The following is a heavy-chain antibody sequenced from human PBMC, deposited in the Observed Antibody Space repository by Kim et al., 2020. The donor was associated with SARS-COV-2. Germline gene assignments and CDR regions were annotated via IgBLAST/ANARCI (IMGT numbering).Heavy chain of an antibody. CDR1: GGSISSGGYY. Sequence: SETLSLTCTVSGGSISSGGYYWSWIRQHPGKGLEWIGYIYYSGSTYYNPSLKSRVTISVDTSKNQFSLKLSSVTAADTAVYYCARVSARVSAYCGGDCYPPDKFDYWGQGTLVTVSS. CDR3: ARVSARVSAYCGGDCYPPDKFDY. V-gene: IGHV4-31*03. D-gene: IGHD2-21*01. J-gene: IGHJ4*02. CDR2: IYYSGST.